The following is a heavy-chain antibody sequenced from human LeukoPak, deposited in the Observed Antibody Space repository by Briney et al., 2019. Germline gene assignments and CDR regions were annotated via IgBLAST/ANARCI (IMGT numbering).Heavy chain of an antibody. D-gene: IGHD7-27*01. J-gene: IGHJ5*02. CDR2: IYHSGST. CDR1: GYSISSGYY. Sequence: PSETLSLTCTVSGYSISSGYYWGWIRQPPGKGLEWIGSIYHSGSTYYNPSLKSRVTISVDTSKNQFSLKLSSVTAADTAVYYCARDTGVWFDPWGQGTLVTVSS. CDR3: ARDTGVWFDP. V-gene: IGHV4-38-2*02.